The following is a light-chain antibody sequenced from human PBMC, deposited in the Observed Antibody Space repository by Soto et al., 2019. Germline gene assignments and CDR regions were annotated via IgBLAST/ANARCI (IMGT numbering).Light chain of an antibody. CDR2: AAS. J-gene: IGKJ1*01. CDR3: HQYGRAPRT. Sequence: EIVLTQSPGTLSLSPGERATLSCRASQSVNNNYLAWYQQKPGQAPRLFIYAASTRATGIPERFCGSGSGTDFTLTSSRLEPEDFAVYYCHQYGRAPRTFGQGTKVEIK. CDR1: QSVNNNY. V-gene: IGKV3-20*01.